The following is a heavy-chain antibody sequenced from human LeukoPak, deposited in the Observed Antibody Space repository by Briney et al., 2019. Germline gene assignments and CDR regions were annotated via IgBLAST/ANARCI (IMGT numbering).Heavy chain of an antibody. CDR2: FNPNSGGT. CDR3: ARGFCSAGDCYELDY. Sequence: ASVKVSCKASGYTFTGYYIHWVRQAPGQGLEWMGWFNPNSGGTIYAQMFRGRVTMTGDTSIRTAYMEVSRLRSDDTAMYFCARGFCSAGDCYELDYWGQGTLVTVSS. D-gene: IGHD2-15*01. CDR1: GYTFTGYY. V-gene: IGHV1-2*02. J-gene: IGHJ4*02.